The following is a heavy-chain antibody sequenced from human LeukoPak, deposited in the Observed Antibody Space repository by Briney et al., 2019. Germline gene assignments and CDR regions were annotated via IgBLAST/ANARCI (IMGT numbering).Heavy chain of an antibody. V-gene: IGHV3-49*04. D-gene: IGHD1-26*01. J-gene: IGHJ4*02. CDR3: ARVRLSGTPPFYDY. Sequence: GGSLRLSCATSGFTFSSYAMSWVRQAPGKGLEWVGVITSKAYGGTIEYSPSVKGRFTISRDDSKSIAYLQMNSLKTEDTAVYYCARVRLSGTPPFYDYWGQGTLVTVSS. CDR2: ITSKAYGGTI. CDR1: GFTFSSYA.